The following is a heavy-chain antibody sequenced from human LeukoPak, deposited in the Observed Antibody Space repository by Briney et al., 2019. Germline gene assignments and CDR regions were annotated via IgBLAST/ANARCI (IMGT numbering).Heavy chain of an antibody. Sequence: GGSLRLSCAASGFTFSSYAMSWVRRAPGKGLEWVSAISGSGGSTYYADSVKGRFTISRDNSKNTLYLQMNSLRAEDTAVYYCAKDLSQTIVVVTHFDYWGQGTLVTVSS. D-gene: IGHD3-22*01. CDR2: ISGSGGST. J-gene: IGHJ4*02. V-gene: IGHV3-23*01. CDR3: AKDLSQTIVVVTHFDY. CDR1: GFTFSSYA.